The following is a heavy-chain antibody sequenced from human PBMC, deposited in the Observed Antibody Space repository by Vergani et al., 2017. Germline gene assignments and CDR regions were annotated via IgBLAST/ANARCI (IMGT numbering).Heavy chain of an antibody. D-gene: IGHD6-13*01. V-gene: IGHV5-10-1*01. Sequence: EVQLVQSGAEVKKPGESLRISCKGSGYSFTSYWISWVRQMPGKGLEWMGRIDPSDSYTKYSPSFQGHVTISADKSISTAYLQWSSLKASDTAMYYCARHSPSIAAAGTGAFDIWGQGTMVTVSS. CDR3: ARHSPSIAAAGTGAFDI. CDR2: IDPSDSYT. J-gene: IGHJ3*02. CDR1: GYSFTSYW.